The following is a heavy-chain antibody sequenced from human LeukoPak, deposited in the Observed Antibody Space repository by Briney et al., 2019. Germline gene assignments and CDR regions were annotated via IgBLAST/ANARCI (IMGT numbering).Heavy chain of an antibody. Sequence: SETLSLTCAVSGGSFSGYYWTWIRQTPEKGLEWIGEASHSGYTDYNPSLESRVTISVDTSKQHFSLRLLSMTAADTAVYYCARGLTVTARRCKAYWGQGTRVIVSS. D-gene: IGHD2/OR15-2a*01. CDR3: ARGLTVTARRCKAY. V-gene: IGHV4-34*01. J-gene: IGHJ4*02. CDR2: ASHSGYT. CDR1: GGSFSGYY.